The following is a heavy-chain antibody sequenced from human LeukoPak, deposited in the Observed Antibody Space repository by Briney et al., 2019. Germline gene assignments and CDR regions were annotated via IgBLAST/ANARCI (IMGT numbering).Heavy chain of an antibody. CDR3: ARRRDYYESGVYKGPLFDY. D-gene: IGHD3-22*01. CDR2: IYSSGST. V-gene: IGHV4-59*01. J-gene: IGHJ4*02. CDR1: GGSLTGNC. Sequence: KPSETLSLTCTVSGGSLTGNCWSWLRQSPGKGLEWIGYIYSSGSTYYNPYLKSRVTISIDTSKNQFSLRLSSVTAADAAVYYCARRRDYYESGVYKGPLFDYWGQGTLVTVSS.